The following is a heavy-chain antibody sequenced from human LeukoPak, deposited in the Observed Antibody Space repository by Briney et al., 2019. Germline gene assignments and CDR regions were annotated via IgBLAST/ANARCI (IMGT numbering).Heavy chain of an antibody. CDR3: TTDWGREYYYGSGYLFQH. CDR1: GFTFSNAW. CDR2: IKSKTDGGTT. Sequence: PGGSLRLSCAASGFTFSNAWMSWVRQAPGKGLEWVGRIKSKTDGGTTDYAAPVKGRFTISRDDSKNTLYLQMNSLKTEDTAVYYCTTDWGREYYYGSGYLFQHWGQGTLVTVSS. D-gene: IGHD3-10*01. J-gene: IGHJ1*01. V-gene: IGHV3-15*01.